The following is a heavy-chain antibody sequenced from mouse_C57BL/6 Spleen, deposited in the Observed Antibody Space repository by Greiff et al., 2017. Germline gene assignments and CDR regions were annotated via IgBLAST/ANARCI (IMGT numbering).Heavy chain of an antibody. CDR1: GFTFSDYG. V-gene: IGHV5-17*01. J-gene: IGHJ2*01. CDR3: ARPGLGRDYFDY. CDR2: ISSGSSTI. Sequence: EVQLVESGGGLVKPGGSLKLSCAASGFTFSDYGMHWVRQAPEKGLEWVAYISSGSSTIYYADKVKGRVTISRDNAKNTLFLQMTSLRSEDTAMYYCARPGLGRDYFDYWGQGTTLTVSS. D-gene: IGHD3-3*01.